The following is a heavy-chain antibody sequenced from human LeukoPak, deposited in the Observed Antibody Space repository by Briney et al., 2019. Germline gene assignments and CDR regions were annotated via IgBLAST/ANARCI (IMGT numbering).Heavy chain of an antibody. CDR3: AKDLNNGDYDDAFDI. CDR2: ISGSGGST. J-gene: IGHJ3*02. Sequence: GGSLRLSCAASGFTLSSYGMSWVRQAPGKGLEWVSAISGSGGSTYYADSVKGRFTISRDHSKNTLYLQMNSLRTADTAVYFCAKDLNNGDYDDAFDIWGQGTMVTVSS. V-gene: IGHV3-23*01. CDR1: GFTLSSYG. D-gene: IGHD4-17*01.